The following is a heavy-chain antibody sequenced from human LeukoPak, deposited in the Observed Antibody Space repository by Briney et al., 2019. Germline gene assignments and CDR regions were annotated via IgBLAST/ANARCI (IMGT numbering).Heavy chain of an antibody. CDR1: GGPISSYY. V-gene: IGHV4-59*08. CDR2: IYYSGST. CDR3: ARICGGWFDP. Sequence: PSETLSLTCTVSGGPISSYYWSWIRQPPGKGLEWIGYIYYSGSTNYNPSLKSRVTISVDTSKNQFSLKLSSVTAADTAVYYCARICGGWFDPWGQGTLVTVSS. J-gene: IGHJ5*02. D-gene: IGHD2-21*01.